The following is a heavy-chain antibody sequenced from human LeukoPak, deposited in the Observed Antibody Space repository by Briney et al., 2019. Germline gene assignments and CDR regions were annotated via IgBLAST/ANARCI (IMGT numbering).Heavy chain of an antibody. J-gene: IGHJ4*02. V-gene: IGHV3-9*01. D-gene: IGHD3-22*01. CDR1: GFTFDDYA. Sequence: GGSLRLSCAASGFTFDDYAMPWVRQAPGKGLEWVSGISWNSGSIGYADSVKGRFTISRDNAKNSLYLQMNSLRAEDTALYYCAKSGSTYYYDSSGYYFDYWGQGTLVTVSS. CDR3: AKSGSTYYYDSSGYYFDY. CDR2: ISWNSGSI.